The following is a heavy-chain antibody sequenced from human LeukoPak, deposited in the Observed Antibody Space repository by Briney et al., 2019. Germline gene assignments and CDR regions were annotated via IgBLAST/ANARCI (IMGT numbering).Heavy chain of an antibody. J-gene: IGHJ4*02. Sequence: HGESLKISCKASGYSFTTYWIGWVRQMPGKGLEWMGIIYPADSTAHYSPSFQGQVTISVDKSINTAYLQWSRLKASDTAMYYCARHPNSGYSGYESDYWGQGTLVTVSS. V-gene: IGHV5-51*01. CDR3: ARHPNSGYSGYESDY. CDR2: IYPADSTA. CDR1: GYSFTTYW. D-gene: IGHD5-12*01.